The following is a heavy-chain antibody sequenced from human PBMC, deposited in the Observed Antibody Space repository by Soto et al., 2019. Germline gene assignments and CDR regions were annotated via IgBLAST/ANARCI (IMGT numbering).Heavy chain of an antibody. Sequence: GGSLRLSCAVSGFTFSNYAISWVRQAPGKGLEWVSSISGGGGSTYYADSVKGRFTISRDNSKNTLYLQMNSLRAEDTAVYYCATYSGNYERYGVYYGMDVWGQGTTVTVSS. J-gene: IGHJ6*02. V-gene: IGHV3-23*01. D-gene: IGHD1-26*01. CDR1: GFTFSNYA. CDR3: ATYSGNYERYGVYYGMDV. CDR2: ISGGGGST.